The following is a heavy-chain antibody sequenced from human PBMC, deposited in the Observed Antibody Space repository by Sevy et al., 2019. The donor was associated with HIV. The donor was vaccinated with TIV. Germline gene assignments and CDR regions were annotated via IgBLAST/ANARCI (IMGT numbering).Heavy chain of an antibody. V-gene: IGHV4-39*01. CDR3: ARQGYCSGGSCQPGLDP. J-gene: IGHJ5*02. CDR1: GGSISSSSYY. D-gene: IGHD2-15*01. CDR2: IYYSGST. Sequence: SETLSLTCTVSGGSISSSSYYWDWIRQPPGKGLEWIGSIYYSGSTYYNPSLKSRVTISVDTSKNQFSLKLSSVTAADTAVYYCARQGYCSGGSCQPGLDPWGQGTLVTVSS.